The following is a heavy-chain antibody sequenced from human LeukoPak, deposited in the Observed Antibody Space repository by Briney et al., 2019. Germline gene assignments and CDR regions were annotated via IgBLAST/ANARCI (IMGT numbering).Heavy chain of an antibody. CDR3: ASYPVGYYYDSSGP. Sequence: PGGSLRLSCAASGFTFSDYYMSWIRQAPGKGLEWVSYISSSGSTIYYADSVKGRFTISRDNAKNSLYLQMNSLRAEDTAVYYCASYPVGYYYDSSGPWGQGTLVTVSS. CDR1: GFTFSDYY. V-gene: IGHV3-11*04. D-gene: IGHD3-22*01. CDR2: ISSSGSTI. J-gene: IGHJ5*02.